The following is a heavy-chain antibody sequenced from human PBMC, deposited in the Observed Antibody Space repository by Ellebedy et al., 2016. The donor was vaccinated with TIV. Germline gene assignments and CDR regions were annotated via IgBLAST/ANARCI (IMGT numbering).Heavy chain of an antibody. J-gene: IGHJ4*02. CDR3: AREADGGAEDY. CDR2: ISAYNGNT. Sequence: AASVKVSCKASGYTFTGHYIHWVRQAPGQGLEWMGWISAYNGNTNYAQKLQGRVTMTTDTSTSTAYMELRSLRSDDTAVYYCAREADGGAEDYWGQGTLVTVSS. V-gene: IGHV1-18*04. D-gene: IGHD4-23*01. CDR1: GYTFTGHY.